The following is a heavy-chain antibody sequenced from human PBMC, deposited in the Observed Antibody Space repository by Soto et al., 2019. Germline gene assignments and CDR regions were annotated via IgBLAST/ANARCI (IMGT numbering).Heavy chain of an antibody. J-gene: IGHJ4*02. D-gene: IGHD2-15*01. CDR1: GFTFSTYA. Sequence: PGGSLRLSCAASGFTFSTYAMNWVRQAPGKRLEWVSSITGGTTGTYYADSVKGRFTISRDNSKNTLYLQMSSLRAEDTAIYYCAKGPRGHCSGATCYPFDYWGQGTLVTVSS. V-gene: IGHV3-23*01. CDR3: AKGPRGHCSGATCYPFDY. CDR2: ITGGTTGT.